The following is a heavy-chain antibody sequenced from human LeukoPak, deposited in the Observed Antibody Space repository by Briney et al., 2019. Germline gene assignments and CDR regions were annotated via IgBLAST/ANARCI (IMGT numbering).Heavy chain of an antibody. Sequence: SVKVSCKASGGTFSSYAISWVRQAPGQGLEWMGGIIPIFGTANYAQKFQGRVTITADESTSTAYMELSSLRSEDTAVYYCAREIDGYSHLAYYYYMDVWGKGTTVTVSS. CDR1: GGTFSSYA. J-gene: IGHJ6*03. CDR3: AREIDGYSHLAYYYYMDV. V-gene: IGHV1-69*13. CDR2: IIPIFGTA. D-gene: IGHD5-18*01.